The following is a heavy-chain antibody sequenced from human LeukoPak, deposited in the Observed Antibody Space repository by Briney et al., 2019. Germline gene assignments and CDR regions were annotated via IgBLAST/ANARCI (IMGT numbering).Heavy chain of an antibody. V-gene: IGHV3-43D*03. D-gene: IGHD6-19*01. CDR3: AKGLAYYYYYMDV. Sequence: GGSLRLSCAASGFTFDDYAMHWVRQAPGKGLEWVSLITWDGSTTYYTDSVKGRFTISRDNSKNSLYLQMNSLRPEDTALYYCAKGLAYYYYYMDVWGKGTTVTVSS. CDR1: GFTFDDYA. CDR2: ITWDGSTT. J-gene: IGHJ6*03.